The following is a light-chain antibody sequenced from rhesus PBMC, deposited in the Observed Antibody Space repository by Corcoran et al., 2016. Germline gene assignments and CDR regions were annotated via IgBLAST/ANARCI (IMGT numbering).Light chain of an antibody. CDR2: TAS. Sequence: DIQMTQSPSSLAASIGDKVTITCRARQGISYRLAWYQQKPGKAPKLLLYTASNLQSGVPSRFSGTGSWTDYTLTISSLQPEDFATYYCRQGYTTPWTFGQGTKVEIK. V-gene: IGKV1-18*01. CDR1: QGISYR. J-gene: IGKJ1*01. CDR3: RQGYTTPWT.